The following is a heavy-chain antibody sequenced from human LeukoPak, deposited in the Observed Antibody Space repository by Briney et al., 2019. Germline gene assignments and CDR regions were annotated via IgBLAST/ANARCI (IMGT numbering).Heavy chain of an antibody. J-gene: IGHJ6*02. CDR2: ISSSSSYI. CDR1: GFTFSSYS. Sequence: PGGSLRLSCAASGFTFSSYSMNWVRRAPGKGLEWVSSISSSSSYIYYADSVKGRFTISRDNAKNSLYLQMNSLRAEDTAVYYCARAYGARYYYYGMDVWGQGTTVTVSS. D-gene: IGHD4/OR15-4a*01. V-gene: IGHV3-21*01. CDR3: ARAYGARYYYYGMDV.